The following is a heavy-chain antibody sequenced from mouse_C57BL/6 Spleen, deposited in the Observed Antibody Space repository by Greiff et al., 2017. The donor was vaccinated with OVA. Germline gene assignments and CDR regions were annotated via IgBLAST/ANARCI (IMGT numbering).Heavy chain of an antibody. Sequence: EVMLVESGGGLVKPGGSLKLSCAASGFTFSSYTMSWVRQTPEKRLEWVATISGCGGNTYYPDCVKGRFTISRDNAKNTLYLQMSSLRSEDTALYYCARQSDSLDDWGQGTSVTVSS. CDR2: ISGCGGNT. V-gene: IGHV5-9*01. CDR3: ARQSDSLDD. CDR1: GFTFSSYT. J-gene: IGHJ4*01.